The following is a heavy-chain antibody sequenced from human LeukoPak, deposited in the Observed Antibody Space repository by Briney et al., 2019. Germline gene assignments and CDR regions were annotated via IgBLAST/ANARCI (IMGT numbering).Heavy chain of an antibody. CDR2: ISGSGGST. J-gene: IGHJ3*02. D-gene: IGHD4-17*01. CDR3: ASYGDYGAFDI. Sequence: GGSLRLSCEASGFTFRSYAISWVRQAPGKGLEWVSAISGSGGSTYYADSVKGRFTISRDNSKNTLYLQMNSLRAEDTAVYYCASYGDYGAFDIWGQGTMVTVSS. V-gene: IGHV3-23*01. CDR1: GFTFRSYA.